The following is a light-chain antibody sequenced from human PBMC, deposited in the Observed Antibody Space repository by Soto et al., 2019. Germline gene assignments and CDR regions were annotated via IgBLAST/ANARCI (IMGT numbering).Light chain of an antibody. Sequence: EILMTQSPAAVSLSPGEKATLSCRASQSVGKYLVWYQQKPGQAPRLLIYAASTRATGIPDRFSGSGSGTDFTLTISRLEPEDSAVYFCQHYGYSQWTFGQGTKVDI. CDR3: QHYGYSQWT. V-gene: IGKV3-20*01. CDR2: AAS. J-gene: IGKJ1*01. CDR1: QSVGKY.